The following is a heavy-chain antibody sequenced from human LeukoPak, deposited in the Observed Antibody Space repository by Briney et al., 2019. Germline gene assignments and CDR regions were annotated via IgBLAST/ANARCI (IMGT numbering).Heavy chain of an antibody. Sequence: GESLKISCKGSGYSFTTSWIGWVRQMPGKGLEWMGIIYPGDSDTRYSPSFQGQVTISVDKSISTAYLQWSSLKASDTAIYYCTRPPFIWGQGTMVTVSS. V-gene: IGHV5-51*01. J-gene: IGHJ3*02. CDR3: TRPPFI. CDR1: GYSFTTSW. CDR2: IYPGDSDT.